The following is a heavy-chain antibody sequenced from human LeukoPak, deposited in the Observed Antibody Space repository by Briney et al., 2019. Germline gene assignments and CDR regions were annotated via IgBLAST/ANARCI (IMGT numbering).Heavy chain of an antibody. Sequence: GGSPRLSCAASGSTFSDYYMSWIRQAPGKGLEWVSYISSSGSTIYYADSVKGRFTISRDNAKNSLYLQMNSLRAEDTAAYYCARVITIFGVVIIDYYYYMDVWGKGTTVTVSS. D-gene: IGHD3-3*01. J-gene: IGHJ6*03. CDR1: GSTFSDYY. CDR3: ARVITIFGVVIIDYYYYMDV. V-gene: IGHV3-11*04. CDR2: ISSSGSTI.